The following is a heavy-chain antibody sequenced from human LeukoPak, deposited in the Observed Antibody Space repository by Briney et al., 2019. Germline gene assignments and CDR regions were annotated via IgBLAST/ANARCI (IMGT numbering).Heavy chain of an antibody. CDR2: INPNSGGT. J-gene: IGHJ4*02. D-gene: IGHD5-18*01. V-gene: IGHV1-2*02. Sequence: ASVKVSCKASGYTFTGYYMHWVRQAPGQGLEWIGSINPNSGGTNYAQKFQGRVTMTRDTSISTAYMELSRLRSDDTAVYYCARTRQPSPHFDYWGQGTLVTVSS. CDR3: ARTRQPSPHFDY. CDR1: GYTFTGYY.